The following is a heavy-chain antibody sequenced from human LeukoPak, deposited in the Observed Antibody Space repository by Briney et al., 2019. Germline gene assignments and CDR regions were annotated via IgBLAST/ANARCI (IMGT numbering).Heavy chain of an antibody. CDR1: GGSISSYY. CDR3: GSRIYYYDPRDAFDI. Sequence: SETLSLTCTVSGGSISSYYWRWIRQPPGKGREGGGYIYYSGSTNENPSLKRRVTISVEKCKKKFSLKLSYANAADKAVDYCGSRIYYYDPRDAFDIWVRGAIVTVSS. D-gene: IGHD3-22*01. CDR2: IYYSGST. V-gene: IGHV4-59*01. J-gene: IGHJ3*02.